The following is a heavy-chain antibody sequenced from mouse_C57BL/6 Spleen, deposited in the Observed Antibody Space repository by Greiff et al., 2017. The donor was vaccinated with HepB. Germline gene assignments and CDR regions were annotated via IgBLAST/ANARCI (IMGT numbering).Heavy chain of an antibody. CDR3: TRSRGETGYFDV. D-gene: IGHD3-1*01. Sequence: EVQGVESGTVLARPGASVKMSCKTSGYTFTSYWMHWVKQRPGQGLEWIGAIYPGNSDTSYNQKFKGKAKLTAVTSASTAYMELSSLTNEDSAVYYCTRSRGETGYFDVWGTGTTVTVSS. CDR1: GYTFTSYW. V-gene: IGHV1-5*01. CDR2: IYPGNSDT. J-gene: IGHJ1*03.